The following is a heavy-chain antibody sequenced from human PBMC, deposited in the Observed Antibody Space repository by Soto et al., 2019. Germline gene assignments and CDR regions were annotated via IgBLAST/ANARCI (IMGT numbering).Heavy chain of an antibody. J-gene: IGHJ4*02. Sequence: PGGSLRLSCAAPGFTFSSYAMCWVRQAPGKGLEWVSAISGSGGSTYYADSVKGRFTISRDNSKNTLYLQMNSLRAEDTAVYYCAKDRDYYYSGGSEWLFYSWGQGALVTVS. D-gene: IGHD3-22*01. CDR1: GFTFSSYA. CDR3: AKDRDYYYSGGSEWLFYS. CDR2: ISGSGGST. V-gene: IGHV3-23*01.